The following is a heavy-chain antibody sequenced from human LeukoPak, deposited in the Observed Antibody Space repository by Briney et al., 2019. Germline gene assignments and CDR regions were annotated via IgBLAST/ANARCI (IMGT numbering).Heavy chain of an antibody. V-gene: IGHV3-48*03. J-gene: IGHJ4*02. CDR1: GFTFSSYE. Sequence: PGGSLRLSCAASGFTFSSYEMNWARQAPGKGLEWVSYISSSGSTIYYADSVKGRFTISRDNAKNSLYLQMNSLRAEDTAVYYCARVNPFYYFDYWGQGTLVTVSS. D-gene: IGHD1-14*01. CDR2: ISSSGSTI. CDR3: ARVNPFYYFDY.